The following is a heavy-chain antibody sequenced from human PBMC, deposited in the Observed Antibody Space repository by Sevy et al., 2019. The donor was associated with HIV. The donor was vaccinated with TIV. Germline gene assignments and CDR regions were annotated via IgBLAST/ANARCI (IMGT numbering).Heavy chain of an antibody. CDR2: INPSGGST. CDR3: ARDFHYHYAGGTLFY. D-gene: IGHD3-16*01. J-gene: IGHJ4*01. V-gene: IGHV1-46*01. CDR1: GYTFTSHS. Sequence: ASVKVSCKASGYTFTSHSIHWVRQAPGQGLEWIGIINPSGGSTSYAQKFQGRVTMTRDTSTSTVYMDLSSLRSEVTAVYYCARDFHYHYAGGTLFYWGHGTLVTVSS.